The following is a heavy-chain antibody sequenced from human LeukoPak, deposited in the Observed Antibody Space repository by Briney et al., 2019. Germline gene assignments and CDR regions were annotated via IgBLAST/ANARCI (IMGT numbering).Heavy chain of an antibody. V-gene: IGHV1-2*04. D-gene: IGHD6-13*01. Sequence: ASVKVSCKASGYTFTGYYMHWVRQAPGQGLEWMGWINPNSGGTNYAQKFQGWVTMTRDTSISTAYMELSRLRSDDTAVYYCARGDSSWYGDYGRDVWGQGPTVTVSS. J-gene: IGHJ6*02. CDR3: ARGDSSWYGDYGRDV. CDR1: GYTFTGYY. CDR2: INPNSGGT.